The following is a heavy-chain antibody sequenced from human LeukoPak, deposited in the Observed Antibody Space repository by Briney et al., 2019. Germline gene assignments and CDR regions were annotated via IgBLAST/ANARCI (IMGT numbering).Heavy chain of an antibody. CDR1: GGTFSSYT. D-gene: IGHD1-26*01. CDR2: IIPILGIA. V-gene: IGHV1-69*02. CDR3: ARGQWELRADWFDP. Sequence: SVKVSCKASGGTFSSYTISWVRQAPGQGLEWMGRIIPILGIANYAQKFQGRVTITAEKSTSTAYMELSSLRSEDTAVYYCARGQWELRADWFDPWGQGTLVTVSS. J-gene: IGHJ5*02.